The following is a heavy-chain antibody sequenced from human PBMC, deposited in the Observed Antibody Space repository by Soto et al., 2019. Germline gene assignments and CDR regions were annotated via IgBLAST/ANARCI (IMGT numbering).Heavy chain of an antibody. CDR2: IIPIFGTA. CDR3: ATRKFIAYDAFDI. Sequence: SVKVSCKASGGTFSSYAISWVRQAPGQGLEWMGGIIPIFGTANYAQKFQGRVTITADESTSTAYMELSSLRSEDTAVYYCATRKFIAYDAFDIWGQETMVTVSS. V-gene: IGHV1-69*13. J-gene: IGHJ3*02. CDR1: GGTFSSYA. D-gene: IGHD2-15*01.